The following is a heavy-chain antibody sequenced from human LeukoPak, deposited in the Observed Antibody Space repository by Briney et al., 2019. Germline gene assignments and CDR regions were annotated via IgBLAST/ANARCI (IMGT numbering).Heavy chain of an antibody. V-gene: IGHV3-21*01. D-gene: IGHD3-22*01. CDR2: ISSSSYI. CDR1: GFTFSSYS. Sequence: GGSLRLSCAASGFTFSSYSMNWVRQAPGKGLEWVSSISSSSYIYYADSVKGRFTISRDNAKNSLYLQMNSLRAEDTAVYYCARVRDSSGYYYVSPDAFDIWGQGTMVTVSS. J-gene: IGHJ3*02. CDR3: ARVRDSSGYYYVSPDAFDI.